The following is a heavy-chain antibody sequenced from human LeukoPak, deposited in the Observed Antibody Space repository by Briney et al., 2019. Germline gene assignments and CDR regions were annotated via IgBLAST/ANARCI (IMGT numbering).Heavy chain of an antibody. J-gene: IGHJ4*02. CDR3: ARQQYSSFDY. Sequence: ASVKVSCKPSGYAFTSYYILWVRQAPGQGLEWMGVINPSGGRTTYAQKFQGRVTMSSDTSTSTVFMELSSLRSEDTAVYHCARQQYSSFDYWGQGTLVTLSS. V-gene: IGHV1-46*01. D-gene: IGHD6-13*01. CDR2: INPSGGRT. CDR1: GYAFTSYY.